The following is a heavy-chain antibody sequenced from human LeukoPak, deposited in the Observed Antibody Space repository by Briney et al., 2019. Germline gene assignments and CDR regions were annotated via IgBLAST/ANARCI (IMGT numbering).Heavy chain of an antibody. J-gene: IGHJ5*02. CDR3: ATLRNWFDP. D-gene: IGHD4-17*01. V-gene: IGHV3-48*03. CDR1: GFTFSSNA. Sequence: GGSLRLSCAASGFTFSSNAMNWVRQAPGKGLEWVSYISGSGSTIYYADSVKGRFTISRDNAKNSLYLQMNSLRAEDTAVYYCATLRNWFDPWGQGTLVTVSS. CDR2: ISGSGSTI.